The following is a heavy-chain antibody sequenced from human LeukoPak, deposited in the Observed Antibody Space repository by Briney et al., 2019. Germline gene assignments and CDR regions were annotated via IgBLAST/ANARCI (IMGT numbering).Heavy chain of an antibody. CDR2: INHSGST. J-gene: IGHJ4*02. CDR1: GRSFSGYY. CDR3: AREAPEWSGFDY. Sequence: SETLSLTCAVYGRSFSGYYWSWIRQPPGKGLEWIGEINHSGSTNYNPSLKSRVTISVDTSKNQFSLKLSSVTAADTAVYYCAREAPEWSGFDYWGQGTLVTVSS. V-gene: IGHV4-34*01. D-gene: IGHD3-3*01.